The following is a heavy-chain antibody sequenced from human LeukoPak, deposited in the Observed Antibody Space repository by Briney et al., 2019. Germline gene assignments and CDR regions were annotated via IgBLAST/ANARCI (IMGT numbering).Heavy chain of an antibody. CDR2: IGTAGDT. J-gene: IGHJ6*02. V-gene: IGHV3-13*01. Sequence: GGSLRLSCAASGFTFSSYDMHWVRQATGKGLEWVSAIGTAGDTYYPGSVKGRFTISRENAMNSLYLQMNSLRAEDTAVYYCARDLEIRGYYYGMDVWGQGTTVTVSS. CDR3: ARDLEIRGYYYGMDV. CDR1: GFTFSSYD. D-gene: IGHD5-24*01.